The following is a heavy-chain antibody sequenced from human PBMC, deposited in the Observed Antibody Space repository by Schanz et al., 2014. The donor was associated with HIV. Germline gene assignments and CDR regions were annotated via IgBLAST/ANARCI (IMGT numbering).Heavy chain of an antibody. V-gene: IGHV3-23*04. J-gene: IGHJ4*02. CDR2: ISGSGVST. CDR1: GFTFSNFA. D-gene: IGHD3-22*01. Sequence: EVHLVESGGGLVQPGGSLRLSCTASGFTFSNFAMSWVRQAPGKGLEWVSSISGSGVSTFYAGSVKGRFTISRDNSKNTLYLQMTTLRTEDTAVYYCAKPEYDSSGNSQSHFDYWGQGTLVTVSS. CDR3: AKPEYDSSGNSQSHFDY.